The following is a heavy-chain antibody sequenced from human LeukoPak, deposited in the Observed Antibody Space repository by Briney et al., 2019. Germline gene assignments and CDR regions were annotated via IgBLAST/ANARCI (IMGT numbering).Heavy chain of an antibody. J-gene: IGHJ3*02. D-gene: IGHD2-15*01. CDR3: ALEGYCSGGSCYSDAFDI. CDR1: GDSVSINSAA. CDR2: TYYRSKWYN. V-gene: IGHV6-1*01. Sequence: SQTLSLTCAISGDSVSINSAAWNWIRQSPSRGLEWLGRTYYRSKWYNDYAVSVKSRITINPDTSKNQFSLQLHSVTPEDTAVYYCALEGYCSGGSCYSDAFDIWGQGTMVTVSS.